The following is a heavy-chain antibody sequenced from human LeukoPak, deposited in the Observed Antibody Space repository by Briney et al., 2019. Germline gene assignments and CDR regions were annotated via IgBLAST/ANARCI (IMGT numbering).Heavy chain of an antibody. Sequence: SETLSLTCTVSGGSISSYYWSWIRQPPGKGLEWIGYIYYSGSTNYNPSLESRVTISVDTSKNQFSLKLSSVTAADTAVYYCARWVYSSSSYDYWGQGTLVTVSS. CDR1: GGSISSYY. CDR3: ARWVYSSSSYDY. J-gene: IGHJ4*02. CDR2: IYYSGST. D-gene: IGHD6-6*01. V-gene: IGHV4-59*01.